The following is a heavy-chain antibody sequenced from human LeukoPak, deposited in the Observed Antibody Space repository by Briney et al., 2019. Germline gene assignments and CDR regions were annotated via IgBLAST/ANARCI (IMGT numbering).Heavy chain of an antibody. D-gene: IGHD7-27*01. CDR1: GGSVSDYY. Sequence: PSETLSLTCTISGGSVSDYYWSWIRQSPGKGLEWIGYIYHTGSTSYSPSLKSRVTISADTSQNQFSLKLSSVTAADTAVYYCASRKLGNDYWGQGTLVTVCS. V-gene: IGHV4-59*02. J-gene: IGHJ4*02. CDR2: IYHTGST. CDR3: ASRKLGNDY.